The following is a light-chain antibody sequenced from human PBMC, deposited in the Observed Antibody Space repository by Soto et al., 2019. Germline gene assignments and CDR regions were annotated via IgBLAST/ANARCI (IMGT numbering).Light chain of an antibody. V-gene: IGKV3-15*01. J-gene: IGKJ5*01. CDR3: QQYNQWSPIT. CDR1: QSVGTN. CDR2: GAS. Sequence: EIVMTQSPGTLSALPGQSATLPCRASQSVGTNLAWYQQKPGQAPRLLIYGASTRATGIPVRFSGSGSGTECTRTISSLQSDDFAVYYCQQYNQWSPITFGQGTRLE.